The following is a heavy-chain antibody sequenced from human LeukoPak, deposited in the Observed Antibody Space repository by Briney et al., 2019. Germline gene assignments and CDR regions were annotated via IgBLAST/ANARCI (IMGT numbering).Heavy chain of an antibody. D-gene: IGHD5-18*01. Sequence: GGSLRLSCAASEFTFSDYYMSWIRQAPGQGLEWVSYISGSGISVDYADSVKGRFTISRDNAKNSLYLQMNSLRAEDTAVYYCAREGIQLWYRARVFDYWGQGALVTVSS. J-gene: IGHJ4*02. V-gene: IGHV3-11*04. CDR3: AREGIQLWYRARVFDY. CDR2: ISGSGISV. CDR1: EFTFSDYY.